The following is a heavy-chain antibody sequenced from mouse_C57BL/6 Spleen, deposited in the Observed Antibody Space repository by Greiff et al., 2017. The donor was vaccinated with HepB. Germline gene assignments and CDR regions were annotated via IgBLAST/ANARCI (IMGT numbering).Heavy chain of an antibody. D-gene: IGHD4-1*01. CDR2: IDPSDSET. CDR3: ARANWEHFDV. CDR1: GYTFTSYW. J-gene: IGHJ1*03. Sequence: QVQLQQSGAELVRPGSSVKLSCKASGYTFTSYWMHWVKQRPIQGLEWIGNIDPSDSETHYNQKFKDKATLTVDKSSSTAYMQLSSLTSEDSAVYYCARANWEHFDVWGTGTTVTVSS. V-gene: IGHV1-52*01.